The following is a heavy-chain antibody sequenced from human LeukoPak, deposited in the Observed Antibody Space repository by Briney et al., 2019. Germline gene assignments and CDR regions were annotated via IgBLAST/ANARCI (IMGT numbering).Heavy chain of an antibody. CDR3: VRDSVYAFDV. CDR1: GFTFSSYS. J-gene: IGHJ3*01. CDR2: IGFSTIGFSTI. V-gene: IGHV3-48*02. Sequence: GGSLRLSCAASGFTFSSYSMNWVRQAPGMGLEWLSYIGFSTIGFSTISYADSVKGRFTISRDNAKNSLYLLMNSLRDEDTAVYYCVRDSVYAFDVWGQGTMVTVSS.